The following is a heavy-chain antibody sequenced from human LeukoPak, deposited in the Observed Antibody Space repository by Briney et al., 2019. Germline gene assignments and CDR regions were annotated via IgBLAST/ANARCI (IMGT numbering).Heavy chain of an antibody. J-gene: IGHJ5*02. CDR3: ARTLTKHTMIVKYWFDP. V-gene: IGHV4-59*08. D-gene: IGHD3-22*01. CDR2: IYYSGST. Sequence: SETLSPTCTVSGGSISSYYWSWIRQPPGKGLEWIGYIYYSGSTNYNPSLKSRVTISVDTSKNQFSLKLSSVTAADTAVYYCARTLTKHTMIVKYWFDPWGQGTLVTVSS. CDR1: GGSISSYY.